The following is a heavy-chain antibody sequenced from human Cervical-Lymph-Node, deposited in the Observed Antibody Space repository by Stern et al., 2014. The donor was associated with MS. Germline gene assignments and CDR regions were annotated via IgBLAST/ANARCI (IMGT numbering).Heavy chain of an antibody. Sequence: QVQLGESGPGLVQPSETLSLTCTVSGGSISNYYWSWIRQRPGKGPEWIGYIYYIGTTNYNPSLKSRVTISVDTSKNQFSLRLSSVSVADTAVYYCARHGDTSFVYWGQGTLVTISS. CDR3: ARHGDTSFVY. CDR1: GGSISNYY. J-gene: IGHJ4*02. CDR2: IYYIGTT. V-gene: IGHV4-59*08. D-gene: IGHD2-21*02.